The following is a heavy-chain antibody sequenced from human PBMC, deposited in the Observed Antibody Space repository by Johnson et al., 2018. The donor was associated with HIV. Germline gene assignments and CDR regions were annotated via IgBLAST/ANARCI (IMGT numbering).Heavy chain of an antibody. D-gene: IGHD2-2*01. CDR3: AREGFCTSTSCHVAFDI. V-gene: IGHV3-20*04. J-gene: IGHJ3*02. CDR1: GFSSDDYG. Sequence: VQLVESGGGVVRPGGSLRLSCVSSGFSSDDYGMSWVRQAPGKGLEWVSGINWNGGSAGYADSVKGRFTISRDNDKNSLYLQMSSLGAEDTALYYCAREGFCTSTSCHVAFDIWGQGTMVTVSS. CDR2: INWNGGSA.